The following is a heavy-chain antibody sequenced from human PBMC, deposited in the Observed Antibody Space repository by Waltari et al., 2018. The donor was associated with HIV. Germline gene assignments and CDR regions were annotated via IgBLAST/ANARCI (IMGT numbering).Heavy chain of an antibody. CDR3: ARPAVAGTGWFDS. J-gene: IGHJ5*01. CDR2: INTNSGGT. CDR1: GSTFRDCY. D-gene: IGHD6-19*01. Sequence: QVQLVPSWAAVREPGASVRVSCTGSGSTFRDCYIHWEREAPGQGLEWMGWINTNSGGTNDEQKFQGRVTMTRDTSISAVYMEVKGLTYDDTAVYYCARPAVAGTGWFDSWGRGTLVTVSS. V-gene: IGHV1-2*02.